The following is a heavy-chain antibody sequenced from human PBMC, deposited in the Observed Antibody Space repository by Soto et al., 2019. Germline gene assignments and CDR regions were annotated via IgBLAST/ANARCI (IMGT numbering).Heavy chain of an antibody. V-gene: IGHV3-74*01. Sequence: GGSLRLSCAASGFTLSSYWMHWVRQAPGKGLVWVSRINSDGSSTSYADSAKGRFTISRDNPKNTLYLQMMSLRAEDTAIYFCAKDQYSGSPGKPDYWGQGTLVTVSS. D-gene: IGHD1-26*01. CDR2: INSDGSST. CDR3: AKDQYSGSPGKPDY. CDR1: GFTLSSYW. J-gene: IGHJ4*02.